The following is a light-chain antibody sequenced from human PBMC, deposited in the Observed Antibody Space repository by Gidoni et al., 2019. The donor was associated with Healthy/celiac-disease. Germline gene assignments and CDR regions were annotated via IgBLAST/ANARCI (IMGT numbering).Light chain of an antibody. V-gene: IGKV3-15*01. J-gene: IGKJ1*01. CDR1: QSVSSN. CDR2: GAS. CDR3: QQYNNWPPWT. Sequence: ERVMTQSPATLSVSPGERATLSCRASQSVSSNLAWYPQKPGQAPRLLIYGASTRATGIPARFSGSGSGTEFTLTISSLQSEDFAVYYCQQYNNWPPWTFGQGTKVEIK.